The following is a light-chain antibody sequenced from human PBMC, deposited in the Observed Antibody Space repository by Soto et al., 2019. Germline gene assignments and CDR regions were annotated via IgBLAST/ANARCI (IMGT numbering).Light chain of an antibody. CDR3: HLYNRSPYN. Sequence: EIVLTQSPGTLSLSPGERATLSCRASQSVNNNYLAWYQQKPGQAPRLLIYGSSTRATGISDRFSGSGSGTDCTLTISRLEPEDVGVFYCHLYNRSPYNFGQGNKLEIK. V-gene: IGKV3-20*01. J-gene: IGKJ2*01. CDR1: QSVNNNY. CDR2: GSS.